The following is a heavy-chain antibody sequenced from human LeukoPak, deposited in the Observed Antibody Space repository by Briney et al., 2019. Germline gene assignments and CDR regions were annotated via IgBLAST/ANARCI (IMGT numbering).Heavy chain of an antibody. CDR3: ARARVYSSSWYGIVDY. Sequence: ASVKVSCKASGYTFTSYYMHWVRQAPGQGLEWMGWINPNSGGTNYAQKFQGRVTMTRDTSISTAYMELSRLRSDDTAVYYCARARVYSSSWYGIVDYWGQGTLVTVSS. V-gene: IGHV1-2*02. J-gene: IGHJ4*02. CDR1: GYTFTSYY. CDR2: INPNSGGT. D-gene: IGHD6-13*01.